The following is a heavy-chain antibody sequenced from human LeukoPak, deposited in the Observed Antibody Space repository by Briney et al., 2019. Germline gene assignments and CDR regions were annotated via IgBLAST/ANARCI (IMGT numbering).Heavy chain of an antibody. CDR3: ARRASGADYFDY. D-gene: IGHD1-26*01. CDR2: INHSGST. V-gene: IGHV4-34*01. CDR1: GGSFSGYY. Sequence: PSETLSLTCAVYGGSFSGYYWSWIRQPPGKGLEWIGEINHSGSTNYNPSLKSRVTISVDTSKNQFSLKLSSVTAADTAVYYCARRASGADYFDYWGQGTLVTVSS. J-gene: IGHJ4*02.